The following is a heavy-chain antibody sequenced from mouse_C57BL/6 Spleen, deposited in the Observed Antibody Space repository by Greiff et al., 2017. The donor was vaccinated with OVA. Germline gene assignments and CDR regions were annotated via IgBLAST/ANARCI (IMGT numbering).Heavy chain of an antibody. V-gene: IGHV5-17*01. D-gene: IGHD4-1*01. CDR3: ARRTGTVGYFDY. J-gene: IGHJ2*01. Sequence: EVKLVESGGGLVKPGGSLKLSCAASGFTFSDYGMHWVRQAPEKGLEWVAYISSGSSTIYYAATVKGRFTISRDNAKNTLFLQMTSLRSEDTAMYYCARRTGTVGYFDYWGQGTTLTVSS. CDR2: ISSGSSTI. CDR1: GFTFSDYG.